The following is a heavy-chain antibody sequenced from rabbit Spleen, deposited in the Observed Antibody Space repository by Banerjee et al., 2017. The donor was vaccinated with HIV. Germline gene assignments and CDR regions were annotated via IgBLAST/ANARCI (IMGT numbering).Heavy chain of an antibody. D-gene: IGHD1-1*01. CDR1: GVSLNDKDV. V-gene: IGHV1S45*01. Sequence: EQLEESGGGLVKPEGSLTLTCKASGVSLNDKDVMCWVRQAPGKGLEWIACINIVTGKSVYASWAKGRFIMSRTSSTTVTLQMTSLTAADTATYFCTRDDGSGHYIDGYFNLWGPGTLVTVS. CDR3: TRDDGSGHYIDGYFNL. J-gene: IGHJ4*01. CDR2: INIVTGKS.